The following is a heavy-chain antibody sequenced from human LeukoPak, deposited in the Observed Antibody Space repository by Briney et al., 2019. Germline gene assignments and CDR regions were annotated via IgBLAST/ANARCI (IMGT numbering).Heavy chain of an antibody. CDR3: TSNYCSGGSCYLY. Sequence: PGGSLRLSCAASGFTFSNAWMHWVRQASGKGLEWVGRIRSKANNYATAYVASVKGRFTISRDDSKNTAFLQMNSLKTEDTAVYYCTSNYCSGGSCYLYWGQGTLVTVSS. D-gene: IGHD2-15*01. CDR1: GFTFSNAW. J-gene: IGHJ4*02. CDR2: IRSKANNYAT. V-gene: IGHV3-73*01.